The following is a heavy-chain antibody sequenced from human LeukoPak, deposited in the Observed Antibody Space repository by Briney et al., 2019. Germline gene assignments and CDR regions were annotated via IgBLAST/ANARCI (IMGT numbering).Heavy chain of an antibody. CDR2: IIPIFGTA. CDR1: GYTFTSYA. D-gene: IGHD6-13*01. V-gene: IGHV1-69*06. Sequence: ASVKVSCKASGYTFTSYAISWVRQAPGQGLEWMGGIIPIFGTANYAQKFQGRVTITADKSTSTAYMELSSLRSEDTAVYYCARVPEQQLVPHFDYWGQGTLVTVSS. CDR3: ARVPEQQLVPHFDY. J-gene: IGHJ4*02.